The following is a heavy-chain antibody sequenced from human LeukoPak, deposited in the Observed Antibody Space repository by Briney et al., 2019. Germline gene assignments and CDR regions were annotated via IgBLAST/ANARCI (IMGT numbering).Heavy chain of an antibody. Sequence: ASVKVSCKASGYTFTGYYMHWVRQAPGQGLEWMGRINPNSGGTNYAQKFQGRVTVTRDTSISTAYMELSRLRSDDTAVYYCAKVRGGQTFSLYYFDYWGQGTLVTVSS. D-gene: IGHD3-10*01. CDR1: GYTFTGYY. J-gene: IGHJ4*02. CDR3: AKVRGGQTFSLYYFDY. CDR2: INPNSGGT. V-gene: IGHV1-2*06.